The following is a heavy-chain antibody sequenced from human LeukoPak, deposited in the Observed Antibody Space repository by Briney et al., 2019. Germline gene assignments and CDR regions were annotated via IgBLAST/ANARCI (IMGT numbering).Heavy chain of an antibody. CDR1: GFTFGSYA. CDR3: AFRGKVTVTTKGAFDF. J-gene: IGHJ3*01. D-gene: IGHD4-17*01. CDR2: ISGNGVGT. Sequence: PGGSLRLSCVASGFTFGSYAMSWVRQAPGKGLEWVSLISGNGVGTDYADSVKGRFTIPRDNSKNTLYLQMNSLRAEDTAVYYCAFRGKVTVTTKGAFDFWGQGTMVTASS. V-gene: IGHV3-23*01.